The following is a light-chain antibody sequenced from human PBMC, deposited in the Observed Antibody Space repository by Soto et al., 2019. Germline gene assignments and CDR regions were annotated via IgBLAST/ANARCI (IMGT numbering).Light chain of an antibody. CDR1: QNINNY. CDR2: DAS. CDR3: QQYENLPT. V-gene: IGKV1-33*01. J-gene: IGKJ5*01. Sequence: DLPMTQSPSSLSASVGDRVTITCQASQNINNYLNWYHQKPGRAPKLLIYDASNLEAGVPSRFRGSGSGTDFTFTISRLQSEDIATYYCQQYENLPTFGQGTRLEIK.